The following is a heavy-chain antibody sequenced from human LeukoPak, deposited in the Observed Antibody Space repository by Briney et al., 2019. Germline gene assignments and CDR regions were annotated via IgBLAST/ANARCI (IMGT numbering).Heavy chain of an antibody. V-gene: IGHV3-30-3*01. CDR3: ARVPSVLYYYDSSGYFNWFDP. CDR1: GFTFSSYA. D-gene: IGHD3-22*01. Sequence: GGSLRLSCAASGFTFSSYAMHWVRQAPGKGLEWVAVISYDGSNKYYADSVKGRFTISRDNSKNTLYLQMNSLRAEDTAVYYCARVPSVLYYYDSSGYFNWFDPWGQGTLVTVSS. CDR2: ISYDGSNK. J-gene: IGHJ5*02.